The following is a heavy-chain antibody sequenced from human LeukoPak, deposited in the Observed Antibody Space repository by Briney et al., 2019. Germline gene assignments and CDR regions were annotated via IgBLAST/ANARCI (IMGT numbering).Heavy chain of an antibody. CDR2: IKEDGSTR. D-gene: IGHD4-23*01. Sequence: GGPLRLSCAASGFTFSRYWMSWVRQAPGKGLEWVANIKEDGSTRYYVDSVRGRFSTTSDNAKSSLYLQMNSLRAEDTAVYYCARVGYGGNAKDYWGQGTLVTVSS. V-gene: IGHV3-7*04. J-gene: IGHJ4*02. CDR3: ARVGYGGNAKDY. CDR1: GFTFSRYW.